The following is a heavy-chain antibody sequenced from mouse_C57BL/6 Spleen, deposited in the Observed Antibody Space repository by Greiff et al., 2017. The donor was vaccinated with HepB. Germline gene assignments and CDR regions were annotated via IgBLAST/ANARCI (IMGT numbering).Heavy chain of an antibody. Sequence: QVQLQHPGAELVRPGSSVKLSCKASGYTFTSYWMDWVKQRPGQGLEWIGNIYPSDSETHYNQKFKGKATLTVDQSSSTAYMQLNSLTSEDSAVYYCARLLYGSSYWYFDVWGTGTTVTVSS. CDR3: ARLLYGSSYWYFDV. CDR2: IYPSDSET. V-gene: IGHV1-61*01. D-gene: IGHD1-1*01. J-gene: IGHJ1*03. CDR1: GYTFTSYW.